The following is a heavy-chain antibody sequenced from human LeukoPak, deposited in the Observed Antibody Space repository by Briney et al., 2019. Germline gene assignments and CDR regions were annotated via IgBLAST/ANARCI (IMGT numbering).Heavy chain of an antibody. V-gene: IGHV3-9*01. CDR1: GFTFDDYA. J-gene: IGHJ4*02. D-gene: IGHD3-10*01. CDR2: ISWNSGSI. CDR3: AKDIRDLYGSGSGVFDY. Sequence: PGGSLRLSCAASGFTFDDYAMHWVRQAPGKGLEWVSGISWNSGSIGYADSVKGRFTISRDNAKNSLYLQMNSLRAEDTALYYCAKDIRDLYGSGSGVFDYWGQGTLVTVSS.